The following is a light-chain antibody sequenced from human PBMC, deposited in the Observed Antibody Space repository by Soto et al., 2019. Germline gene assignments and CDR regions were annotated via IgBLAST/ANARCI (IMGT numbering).Light chain of an antibody. CDR3: LSYTSSTTLV. CDR2: EVR. CDR1: SSDVGFYNY. J-gene: IGLJ2*01. V-gene: IGLV2-14*01. Sequence: QSVLTQPASVSGSPGQSITISCTGTSSDVGFYNYVSWYQQHPDKAPKLILSEVRNRPSGVSSRFSGSKSGNTASLTISGLQAEDEADYYWLSYTSSTTLVFGGGTKLTVL.